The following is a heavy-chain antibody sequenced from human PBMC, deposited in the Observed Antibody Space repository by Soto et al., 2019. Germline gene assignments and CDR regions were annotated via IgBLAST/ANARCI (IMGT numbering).Heavy chain of an antibody. CDR2: ISAYNGHT. D-gene: IGHD4-17*01. J-gene: IGHJ4*02. CDR1: GYAFTSFG. Sequence: ASVKFSCKASGYAFTSFGISWVRQAPGQGLEWMGWISAYNGHTNFAQKLQGRVTMTTDTSTSTAYMELRSLRSDDTAVYYCARVFTDYGDYKYYFDYWGQGTLVTVSS. V-gene: IGHV1-18*04. CDR3: ARVFTDYGDYKYYFDY.